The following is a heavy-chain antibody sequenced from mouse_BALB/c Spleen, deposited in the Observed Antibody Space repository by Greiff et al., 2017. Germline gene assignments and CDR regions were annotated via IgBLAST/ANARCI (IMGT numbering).Heavy chain of an antibody. J-gene: IGHJ4*01. D-gene: IGHD2-4*01. CDR1: GYSITSDYA. Sequence: EVKVEESGPGLVKPSQSLSLTCTVTGYSITSDYAWNWIRQFPGNKLEWMGYISYSGSTSYNPSLKSRISITRDTSKNQFFLQLNSVTTEDTATYYCARIYYDYDGAYWGQGTSVTVSS. V-gene: IGHV3-2*02. CDR2: ISYSGST. CDR3: ARIYYDYDGAY.